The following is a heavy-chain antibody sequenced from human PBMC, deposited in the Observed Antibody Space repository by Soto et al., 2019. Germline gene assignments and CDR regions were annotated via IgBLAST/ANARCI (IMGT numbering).Heavy chain of an antibody. J-gene: IGHJ5*02. CDR3: HRGIDQGGFDP. CDR1: GLTFSGSP. D-gene: IGHD6-13*01. CDR2: IRSKIASYAT. Sequence: EVQLVESGGGLVQPGGSLKLSCAASGLTFSGSPLHWVRQASGKGLEWVGRIRSKIASYATGYAASVNGRFTISRDDSKNMVYLQMNSVKADHTAVYNGHRGIDQGGFDPWGQGILVTVSS. V-gene: IGHV3-73*02.